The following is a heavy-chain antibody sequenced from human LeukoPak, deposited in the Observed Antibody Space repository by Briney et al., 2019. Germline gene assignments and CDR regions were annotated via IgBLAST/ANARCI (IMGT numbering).Heavy chain of an antibody. V-gene: IGHV1-69*01. CDR3: AMLPVNYYDRRYWFDP. J-gene: IGHJ5*02. CDR1: GGTFSSYA. CDR2: IIPIFGTA. D-gene: IGHD3-22*01. Sequence: ASVKVSCKASGGTFSSYAISWGRQAPGQGLEWMGGIIPIFGTANYAQKFQGRVTITADESTSTAYMELSSLRSEDTAVYYCAMLPVNYYDRRYWFDPWGQGTLVTVSS.